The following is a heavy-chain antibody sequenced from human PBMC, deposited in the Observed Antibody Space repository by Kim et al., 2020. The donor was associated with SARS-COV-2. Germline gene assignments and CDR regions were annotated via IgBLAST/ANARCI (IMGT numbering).Heavy chain of an antibody. J-gene: IGHJ6*02. D-gene: IGHD2-15*01. Sequence: GGSLRLSCAASGFTFSSYGMHWVRQAPGKGLEWVAVISYDGSNKYYADSVKGRFTISRDNSKNTLYLQMNSLRAEDTAVYYCAKDMGYCSGGSCPSNYYYYYGMDVWSRGTTVTVSS. CDR3: AKDMGYCSGGSCPSNYYYYYGMDV. V-gene: IGHV3-30*18. CDR2: ISYDGSNK. CDR1: GFTFSSYG.